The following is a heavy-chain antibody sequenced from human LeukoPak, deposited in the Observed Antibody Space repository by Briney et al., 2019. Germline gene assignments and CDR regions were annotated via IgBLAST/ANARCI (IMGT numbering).Heavy chain of an antibody. V-gene: IGHV1-69*02. CDR3: ARGVPTWSGYCTNGVCPQALDY. D-gene: IGHD2-8*01. CDR2: IIPFLVIA. CDR1: GRTVSTYT. J-gene: IGHJ4*02. Sequence: SVKVSCKASGRTVSTYTVSWLRQSPGQELKWMGRIIPFLVIANYAQKFQRRVTITADKSTSTAYLELSSLRSEDTAVYYCARGVPTWSGYCTNGVCPQALDYWGQGTLVNVSS.